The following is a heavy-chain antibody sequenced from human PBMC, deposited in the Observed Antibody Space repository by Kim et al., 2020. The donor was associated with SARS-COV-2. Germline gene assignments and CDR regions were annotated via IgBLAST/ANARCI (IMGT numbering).Heavy chain of an antibody. CDR1: GFTFSSYW. J-gene: IGHJ6*02. D-gene: IGHD3-10*01. V-gene: IGHV3-7*03. Sequence: GGSLRLSCAASGFTFSSYWMSWVRQAPGKGLEWVANIKQDGSEKYYVDSVKGRFTISRDNAKNSLYLQMNSLRAEDTAVYYCARDLPQDTMVRGVIYYYYYYGMDVWGQGTTVTVSS. CDR3: ARDLPQDTMVRGVIYYYYYYGMDV. CDR2: IKQDGSEK.